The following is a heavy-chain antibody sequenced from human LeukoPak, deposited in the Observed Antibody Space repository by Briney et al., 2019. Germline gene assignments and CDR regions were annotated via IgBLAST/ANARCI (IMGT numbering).Heavy chain of an antibody. V-gene: IGHV4-59*08. CDR1: GGSISTYY. J-gene: IGHJ3*02. CDR2: IYYSGST. D-gene: IGHD1-1*01. Sequence: SETLSLTCSVSGGSISTYYWSWIRQPPWKGLEWIGYIYYSGSTNYNPSLKSRVTISVDTSKNQFSLKLSSVTAADTAVYYCARHGSRSPYAFDIWGQGTMVTVSS. CDR3: ARHGSRSPYAFDI.